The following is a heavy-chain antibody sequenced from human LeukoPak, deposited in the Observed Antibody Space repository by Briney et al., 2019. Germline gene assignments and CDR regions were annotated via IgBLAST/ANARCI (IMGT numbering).Heavy chain of an antibody. Sequence: GGSLRVSCEASGFMFTSYAMNWVRQAPGKGLEWVSSVSGSGGSTYYADSVKGRFTISRDNSKSTLYLQMNSLRAEDTALYYCAKSRRHYYDTGGYYDYWGQGTLVTVSS. V-gene: IGHV3-23*01. CDR3: AKSRRHYYDTGGYYDY. CDR2: VSGSGGST. CDR1: GFMFTSYA. D-gene: IGHD3-22*01. J-gene: IGHJ4*02.